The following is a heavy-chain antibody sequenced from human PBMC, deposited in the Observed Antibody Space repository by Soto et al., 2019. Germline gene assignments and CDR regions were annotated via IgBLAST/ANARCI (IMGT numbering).Heavy chain of an antibody. CDR2: INHRGST. Sequence: SETLSLTCAVYGGSFSGYYWSWIRQPPEKEQERNGEINHRGSTNYNPSLKSRVTISVDTSKNQFSLKLSSVTAADTAVYYCARGWRLVRGVIPSYYYYYYMDVWGKGTTVTVSS. CDR1: GGSFSGYY. V-gene: IGHV4-34*01. CDR3: ARGWRLVRGVIPSYYYYYYMDV. D-gene: IGHD3-10*01. J-gene: IGHJ6*03.